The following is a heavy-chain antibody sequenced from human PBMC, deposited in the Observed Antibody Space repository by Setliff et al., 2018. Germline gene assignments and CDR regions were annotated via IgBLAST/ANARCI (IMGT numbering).Heavy chain of an antibody. D-gene: IGHD2-2*01. J-gene: IGHJ3*02. CDR2: ISAYNGYI. V-gene: IGHV1-18*01. CDR3: ARAPGTVVVPASRSAFGI. CDR1: GYTFSNYG. Sequence: GASVKVSCKASGYTFSNYGISWVRQAPGQGLEWMGWISAYNGYIIYAQKLQGRVTMTTDTSTSTAYMEVRSLRSDDTAVYYCARAPGTVVVPASRSAFGIWGQGTMVTVSS.